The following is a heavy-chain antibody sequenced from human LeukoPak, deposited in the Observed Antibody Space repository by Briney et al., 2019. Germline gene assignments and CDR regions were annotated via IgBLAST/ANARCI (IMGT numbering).Heavy chain of an antibody. CDR3: ARDRRYCSGGSCKTTYFDY. D-gene: IGHD2-15*01. Sequence: GGSLRLSCAASGSTFSSYWMSWVRQAPGKGLEWVANIKQDGSEKYYVDSVKGRFTISRDNAKNSLYLQMNSLRAEDTAVYYCARDRRYCSGGSCKTTYFDYWGQGTLVTVSS. J-gene: IGHJ4*02. CDR2: IKQDGSEK. V-gene: IGHV3-7*01. CDR1: GSTFSSYW.